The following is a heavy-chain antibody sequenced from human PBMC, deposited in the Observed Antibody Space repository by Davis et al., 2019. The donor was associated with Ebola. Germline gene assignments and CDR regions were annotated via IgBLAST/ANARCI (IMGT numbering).Heavy chain of an antibody. D-gene: IGHD3-16*01. CDR3: ASVQRGY. V-gene: IGHV4-38-2*02. CDR2: IFHSGIT. J-gene: IGHJ4*02. Sequence: PSETLSLTCTVSGYSISSGYYWGWIRQPPGKGLEWIGSIFHSGITYYNPSLKSRVTVSVDTSKNQFSLKLSSVTAADTAVYYCASVQRGYWGQGTLVTVSS. CDR1: GYSISSGYY.